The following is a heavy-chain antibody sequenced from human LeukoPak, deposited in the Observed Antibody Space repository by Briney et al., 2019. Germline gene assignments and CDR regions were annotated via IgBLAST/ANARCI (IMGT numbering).Heavy chain of an antibody. CDR3: ATGGLWLLTRSD. J-gene: IGHJ4*02. CDR1: GFIFSSSA. Sequence: PGGSLRLSCAVSGFIFSSSAMSWVRQAPGKGLEWVSCISGSGGSTYHADSVKGRFSISRDNSKNTLYMQMNSLRAEDTAVYYCATGGLWLLTRSDWGQGTLVTVSS. V-gene: IGHV3-23*01. D-gene: IGHD5-18*01. CDR2: ISGSGGST.